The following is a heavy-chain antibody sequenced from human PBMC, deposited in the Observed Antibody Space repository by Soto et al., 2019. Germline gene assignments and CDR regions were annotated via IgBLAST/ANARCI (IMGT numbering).Heavy chain of an antibody. V-gene: IGHV1-18*01. D-gene: IGHD2-2*01. CDR3: ARGGRRVVPAAMKNWFDP. Sequence: GASVKVSCKASGYTFTSYGISWVRQAPGQGLEWMGWISAYNGNTNYAQKLQGRVTMTTDTSTSTAYMELRSLRSDDTAVYYCARGGRRVVPAAMKNWFDPWGRGTLVTVSS. CDR2: ISAYNGNT. CDR1: GYTFTSYG. J-gene: IGHJ5*02.